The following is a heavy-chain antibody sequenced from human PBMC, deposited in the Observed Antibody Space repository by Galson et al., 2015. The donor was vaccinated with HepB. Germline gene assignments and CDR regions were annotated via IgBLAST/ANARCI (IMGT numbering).Heavy chain of an antibody. D-gene: IGHD3-10*01. Sequence: CAASGFIFSNYEMNWVRQAPGRGPEWISYINSGGTTIYYADSVRGRFTISRDDAINSLFLQMNSLRADDTALYYCARGPYGSGTFNWFDHLGQGTLVAVSS. V-gene: IGHV3-48*03. CDR2: INSGGTTI. CDR3: ARGPYGSGTFNWFDH. J-gene: IGHJ5*02. CDR1: GFIFSNYE.